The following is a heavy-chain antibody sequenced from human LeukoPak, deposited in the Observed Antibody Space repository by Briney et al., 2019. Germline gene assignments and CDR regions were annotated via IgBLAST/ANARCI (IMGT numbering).Heavy chain of an antibody. J-gene: IGHJ4*02. CDR1: GGSISSGSYY. CDR2: IYTSGST. D-gene: IGHD3-3*01. V-gene: IGHV4-61*02. CDR3: ARDAQPYDFWGRGYFDY. Sequence: PSETLSLTCTVSGGSISSGSYYWSWIRQPAGKGLEWIGRIYTSGSTNYNPSLKSRVTISLDTSKNQFSLKLSSVTAADTAVYYCARDAQPYDFWGRGYFDYWGQGTLVTVSS.